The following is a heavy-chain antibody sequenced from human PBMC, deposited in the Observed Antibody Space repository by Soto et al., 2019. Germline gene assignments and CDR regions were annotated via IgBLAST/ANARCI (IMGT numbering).Heavy chain of an antibody. D-gene: IGHD2-15*01. Sequence: LRLSCAASGFIFSSYAMSWVRQAPGKGLEWVSAMSGSGDSTYYADSVKGRFTISRDNSKNMLYLQMNSLRTEDTALYYCAKVRSTVVVAAANYWGQGTLVTVSS. CDR1: GFIFSSYA. CDR3: AKVRSTVVVAAANY. CDR2: MSGSGDST. J-gene: IGHJ4*02. V-gene: IGHV3-23*01.